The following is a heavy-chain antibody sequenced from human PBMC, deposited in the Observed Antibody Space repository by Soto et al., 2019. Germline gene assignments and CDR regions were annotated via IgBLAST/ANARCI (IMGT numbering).Heavy chain of an antibody. Sequence: VPLLESGGGLVQPGGSLRLSCAASGFTFSSYAMIWVRQAPGKGLEWVSAISGSGGSTYYADSVKGRFTISRDNSKNTLYLQMNSLRAEDTAVYYFAKDLKVSAAGLFDYWVQGTLVTVSS. CDR3: AKDLKVSAAGLFDY. CDR1: GFTFSSYA. J-gene: IGHJ4*02. CDR2: ISGSGGST. V-gene: IGHV3-23*01. D-gene: IGHD6-13*01.